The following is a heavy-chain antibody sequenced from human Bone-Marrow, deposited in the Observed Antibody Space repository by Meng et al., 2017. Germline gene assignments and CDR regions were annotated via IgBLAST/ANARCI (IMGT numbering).Heavy chain of an antibody. CDR3: ARDIGYGDNWFDP. D-gene: IGHD5-12*01. J-gene: IGHJ5*02. Sequence: VQLVESGGGVVQPGRSLRLSCAASGFTFSSYSMNWVRQAPGKGLEWVSSISSSSSYIYYADSVKGRFTISRDNAKNSLYLQMNSLRAEDTAVYYCARDIGYGDNWFDPWGQGTLFTVSS. V-gene: IGHV3-21*01. CDR1: GFTFSSYS. CDR2: ISSSSSYI.